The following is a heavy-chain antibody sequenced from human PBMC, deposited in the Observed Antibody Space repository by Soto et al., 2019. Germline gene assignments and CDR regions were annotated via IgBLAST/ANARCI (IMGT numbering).Heavy chain of an antibody. Sequence: QVQLVQSGAEVKKPGASVKVSCKASGYTFTSYTMHWVRQAPGQRLEWMGWINAGSGNTKYSQKFQGRVTITRDTPGSTAYMELSSVRSDDTAVYYCAMIWFGDAYAGMDVWGQGTTVTVSS. CDR2: INAGSGNT. J-gene: IGHJ6*02. CDR1: GYTFTSYT. CDR3: AMIWFGDAYAGMDV. V-gene: IGHV1-3*01. D-gene: IGHD3-10*01.